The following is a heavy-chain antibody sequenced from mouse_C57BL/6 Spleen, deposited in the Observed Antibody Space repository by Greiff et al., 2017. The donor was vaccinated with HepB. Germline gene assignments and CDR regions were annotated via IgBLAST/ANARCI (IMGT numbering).Heavy chain of an antibody. D-gene: IGHD1-1*01. CDR1: GYTFTDYY. CDR3: ARGDYGSRKDAMDY. J-gene: IGHJ4*01. Sequence: QVQLQQSGAELVRPGASVKLSCKASGYTFTDYYINWVKQRPGQGLEWIARIYPGSGNTYYTEKFKGKATLTAEKSSSTAYMQLSSLTSEDSAVYFCARGDYGSRKDAMDYWGQGTSVTVSS. CDR2: IYPGSGNT. V-gene: IGHV1-76*01.